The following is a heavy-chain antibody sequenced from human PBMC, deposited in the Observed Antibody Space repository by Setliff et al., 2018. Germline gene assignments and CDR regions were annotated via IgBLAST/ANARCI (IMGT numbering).Heavy chain of an antibody. V-gene: IGHV5-51*01. Sequence: GESLKISCQGSGYTFTNYWIGWVRQMPGKGLEWMGILKPGDSGIRYSPSFQGQVTLSADTSIATAYLQWNSLRASDTAMYYCVRAVDSGTYYGTRPYYFDYWGQGTLVTVSS. CDR3: VRAVDSGTYYGTRPYYFDY. CDR2: LKPGDSGI. J-gene: IGHJ4*02. CDR1: GYTFTNYW. D-gene: IGHD1-26*01.